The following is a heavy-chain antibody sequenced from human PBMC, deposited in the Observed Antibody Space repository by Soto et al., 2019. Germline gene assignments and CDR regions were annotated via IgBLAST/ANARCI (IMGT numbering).Heavy chain of an antibody. CDR2: IWYDGSNK. Sequence: PGGSLRLSCAASGFTFSSYGMHWVRQAPGKGLEWVAVIWYDGSNKYYADSVKGRFTISRDNSKNTLYLQMNSLRAEDTAVYYCAKSPYGSGSPSQHSYWGQGTLVTVSS. CDR1: GFTFSSYG. CDR3: AKSPYGSGSPSQHSY. V-gene: IGHV3-33*06. J-gene: IGHJ4*02. D-gene: IGHD3-10*01.